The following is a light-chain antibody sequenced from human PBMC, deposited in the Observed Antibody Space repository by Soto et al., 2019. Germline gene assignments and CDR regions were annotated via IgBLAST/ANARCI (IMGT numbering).Light chain of an antibody. CDR3: QQYVSTPLT. CDR2: GAS. J-gene: IGKJ4*01. CDR1: QSVGTY. Sequence: EIELAQSPGTLSLSPGERATLSCRASQSVGTYLAWYQQKPGQAPRLLIYGASSRATGIPDRFSGSGSGTDFTLTISRLEPEDFAVYYCQQYVSTPLTFGGGTK. V-gene: IGKV3-20*01.